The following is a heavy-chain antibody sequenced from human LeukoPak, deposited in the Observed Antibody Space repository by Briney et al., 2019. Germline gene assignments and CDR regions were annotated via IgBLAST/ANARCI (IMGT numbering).Heavy chain of an antibody. V-gene: IGHV1-24*01. CDR3: ATVDLIRPGAFDI. CDR2: FDPEDGET. CDR1: GYTLTELS. Sequence: ASVKVSRKVSGYTLTELSMHWVRQAPGKGLEWMGGFDPEDGETIYAQKFQGRVTMTEGTSTDTAYMELSSLRSEDTAVYYCATVDLIRPGAFDIWGQGTMVTVSS. D-gene: IGHD2-8*01. J-gene: IGHJ3*02.